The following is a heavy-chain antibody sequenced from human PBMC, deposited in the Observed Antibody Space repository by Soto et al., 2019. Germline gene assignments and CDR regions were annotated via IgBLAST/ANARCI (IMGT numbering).Heavy chain of an antibody. V-gene: IGHV3-30*18. CDR3: AKENDTIFGLGSCFDY. D-gene: IGHD3-3*01. CDR2: ISYDGSNK. J-gene: IGHJ4*02. Sequence: GGSLRLSCAASGFTFSSYGMHWVRQAPGKGLEWVAVISYDGSNKYYADSVKGRFTISRDNSKNTLYLQMNSLRAEDTAVYYCAKENDTIFGLGSCFDYWGQGTLVTVSS. CDR1: GFTFSSYG.